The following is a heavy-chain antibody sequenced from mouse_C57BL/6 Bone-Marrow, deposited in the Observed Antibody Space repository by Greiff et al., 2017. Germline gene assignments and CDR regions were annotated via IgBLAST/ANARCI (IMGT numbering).Heavy chain of an antibody. CDR2: ISYDGSN. V-gene: IGHV3-6*01. CDR3: ARNWDWYCDV. CDR1: GYSITSGYY. Sequence: EVQLQESGPGLVKPSQSLSLTCSVTGYSITSGYYWNWIRQFPGNKLEWMGYISYDGSNNYNPSLKNRISITRDTSKNQFFLKLNSVTTEDTATYYCARNWDWYCDVWGTGTTVTVSS. J-gene: IGHJ1*03. D-gene: IGHD4-1*01.